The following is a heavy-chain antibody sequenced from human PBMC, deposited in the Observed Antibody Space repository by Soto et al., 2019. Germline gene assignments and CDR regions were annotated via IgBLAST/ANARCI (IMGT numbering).Heavy chain of an antibody. CDR2: IKSKTDGGTT. CDR3: TTVVGYIVATERFDY. V-gene: IGHV3-15*01. Sequence: PGGSLRLSCAASGFTFSNAWMSWVRQAPGKGLEWVGRIKSKTDGGTTDYAAPVKGRFTISRDDSKNTLYLQMNSLKTEDTAVYYCTTVVGYIVATERFDYWGQGTLVTVSS. D-gene: IGHD5-12*01. CDR1: GFTFSNAW. J-gene: IGHJ4*02.